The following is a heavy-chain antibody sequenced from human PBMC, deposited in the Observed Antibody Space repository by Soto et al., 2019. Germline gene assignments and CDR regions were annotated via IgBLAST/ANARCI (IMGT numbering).Heavy chain of an antibody. D-gene: IGHD4-17*01. CDR3: VKGSAPVTTIEGWADV. CDR1: GFTFSSYA. J-gene: IGHJ6*02. CDR2: ISGSGGST. Sequence: EVQLWESGGGLGQPGGSLRLSCAASGFTFSSYAMSWVRQAPGKGLEWVSAISGSGGSTYYADSVKGRFTISRDNSRNMLYLEMNGQRAEDTAVYYCVKGSAPVTTIEGWADVWGQGTTVTVSS. V-gene: IGHV3-23*01.